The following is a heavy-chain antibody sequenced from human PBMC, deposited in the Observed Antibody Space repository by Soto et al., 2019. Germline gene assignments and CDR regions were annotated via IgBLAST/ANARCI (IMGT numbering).Heavy chain of an antibody. D-gene: IGHD3-3*01. V-gene: IGHV4-59*01. CDR2: IYYSGST. J-gene: IGHJ6*02. CDR3: ARGLRITIFGNHYYYYGMDV. CDR1: GGSISSYY. Sequence: PSETLSLTCTVSGGSISSYYWSWIRQPPGKGLEWIGYIYYSGSTNYNPSLKSRVTISVDTSKNQFSLKLSPVTAADTAVYYCARGLRITIFGNHYYYYGMDVWGQGTTVTVSS.